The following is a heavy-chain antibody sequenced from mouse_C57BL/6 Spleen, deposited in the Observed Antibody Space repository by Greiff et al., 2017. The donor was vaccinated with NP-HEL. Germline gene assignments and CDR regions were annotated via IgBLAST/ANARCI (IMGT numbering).Heavy chain of an antibody. V-gene: IGHV1-15*01. J-gene: IGHJ3*01. Sequence: VKLQESGAELVRPGASVTLSCKASGYTFTDYEMHWVKQTPVHGLEWIGAIDPETGGTAYNQKFKGKAILTADKSSSTAYMELRSLTSEDSAVYYCTRGFAWFAYWGQGTLVTVSA. CDR2: IDPETGGT. CDR3: TRGFAWFAY. CDR1: GYTFTDYE.